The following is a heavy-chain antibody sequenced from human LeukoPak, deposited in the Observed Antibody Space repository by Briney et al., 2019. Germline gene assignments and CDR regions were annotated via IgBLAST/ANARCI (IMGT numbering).Heavy chain of an antibody. D-gene: IGHD3-10*01. V-gene: IGHV3-53*01. CDR3: AGYVSGGYYTLLDY. Sequence: GGSLRLSCAASGFTFSSSWMSWVRQAPGKGLEWVSVIYSGGSTYYADSVKGRFTISRDNSKNTLYLQMNSLRAEDTAVYYCAGYVSGGYYTLLDYGGQGTLFTVSS. CDR2: IYSGGST. J-gene: IGHJ4*02. CDR1: GFTFSSSW.